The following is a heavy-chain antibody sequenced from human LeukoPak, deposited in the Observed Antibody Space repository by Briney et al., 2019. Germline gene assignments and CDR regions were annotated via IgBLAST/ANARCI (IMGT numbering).Heavy chain of an antibody. CDR1: GFSFSYYG. V-gene: IGHV3-33*06. J-gene: IGHJ4*02. CDR3: AKTTGYGAYSTNINFDY. CDR2: VWYDGTNK. Sequence: GGSLRLSCAASGFSFSYYGMHWVRQAPGKGLEWVAAVWYDGTNKNYADSVKGRFTISRDNSKNTLYLQMNSLRAEDTAVYYCAKTTGYGAYSTNINFDYWGQGTLVTVSS. D-gene: IGHD5-12*01.